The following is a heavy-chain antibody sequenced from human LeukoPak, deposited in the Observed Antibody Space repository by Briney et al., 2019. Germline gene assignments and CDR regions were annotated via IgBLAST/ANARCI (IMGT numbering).Heavy chain of an antibody. CDR3: ARDHGYFGVDV. Sequence: SETLSLTCIVSGGSIGNYYWNWIRQPPGKGLEWIGYTSYSGNTIYNPSLKSRVTISIDPFKNQLSLKVTSVTAADTAVYYCARDHGYFGVDVWGQGTTVTISS. CDR1: GGSIGNYY. V-gene: IGHV4-59*01. CDR2: TSYSGNT. J-gene: IGHJ6*02.